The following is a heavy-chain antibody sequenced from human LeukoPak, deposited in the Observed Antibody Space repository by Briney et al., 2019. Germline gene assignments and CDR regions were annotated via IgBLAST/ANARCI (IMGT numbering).Heavy chain of an antibody. Sequence: GGSLRLSCAASGFTFANSWMAWGRQAPGKGLEWVANINQDGSTKHYADSLKGRFTISRDNPKNSLFLQMNNLRADDTAIYYCTRDTIGSLDYWGQGILVTVAS. CDR2: INQDGSTK. CDR3: TRDTIGSLDY. D-gene: IGHD1-26*01. J-gene: IGHJ4*02. CDR1: GFTFANSW. V-gene: IGHV3-7*01.